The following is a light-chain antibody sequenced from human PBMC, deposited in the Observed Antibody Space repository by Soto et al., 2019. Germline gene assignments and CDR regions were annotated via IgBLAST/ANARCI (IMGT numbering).Light chain of an antibody. Sequence: QSVLTQPPSVSGAPGQRLTISCTGSSSNIGADYDVHWYQQLPGTAPKLLIYAASTLESGVSSRFSGRGSGTEFTLTINSLQPEDFATYYCQQYKSYLRTFGQGTK. CDR2: AAS. CDR1: SSNIGADYD. V-gene: IGLV1-40*01. J-gene: IGLJ3*02. CDR3: QQYKSYLRT.